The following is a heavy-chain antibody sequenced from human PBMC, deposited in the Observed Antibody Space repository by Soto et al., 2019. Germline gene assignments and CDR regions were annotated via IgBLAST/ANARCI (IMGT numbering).Heavy chain of an antibody. CDR2: IYYSGST. V-gene: IGHV4-39*07. CDR1: EGCITRSRSY. CDR3: ARVPSP. Sequence: SETRSLTRSVAEGCITRSRSYWGWIRQPPGKGLEWIGSIYYSGSTYYNPSLKSRVTISVDRSKNQFFLKLSSVTAADTAVYYCARVPSPWGQGTLVTVSS. J-gene: IGHJ5*02.